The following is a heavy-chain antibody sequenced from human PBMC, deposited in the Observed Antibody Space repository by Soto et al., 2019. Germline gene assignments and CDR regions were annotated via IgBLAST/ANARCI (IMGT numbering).Heavy chain of an antibody. Sequence: QVQLQESGPGLVTSSQTLSLTCAVSGGSITNGDFSWTWIRQLPGRGLEWIGNVSYRGGVHSHPSLQSRLTISLDTSKSQFSMKLMSLTAADTAVYSSSDKYGFDVWGQGTTVIVSS. J-gene: IGHJ6*02. D-gene: IGHD6-6*01. CDR2: VSYRGGV. CDR1: GGSITNGDFS. V-gene: IGHV4-31*11. CDR3: SDKYGFDV.